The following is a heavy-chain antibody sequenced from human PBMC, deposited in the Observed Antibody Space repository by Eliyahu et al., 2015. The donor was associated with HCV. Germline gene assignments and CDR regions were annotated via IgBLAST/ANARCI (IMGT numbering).Heavy chain of an antibody. CDR3: ARSLVGSSGALDV. CDR1: GLTVNDYT. CDR2: INGSTSSI. D-gene: IGHD3-22*01. J-gene: IGHJ3*01. V-gene: IGHV3-48*01. Sequence: EVQLMESGGTLVQPGGSLRLSLSASGLTVNDYTMNWVRQAPGKGLEWISNINGSTSSIEYADSVKGRFTISGDNARNSLYLQMNSLRAEDTAFYYCARSLVGSSGALDVWGQGTMVTVSS.